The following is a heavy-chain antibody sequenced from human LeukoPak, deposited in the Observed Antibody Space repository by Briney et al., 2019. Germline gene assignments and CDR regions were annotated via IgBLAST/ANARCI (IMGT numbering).Heavy chain of an antibody. V-gene: IGHV3-23*01. CDR1: GFTFRSYA. CDR3: AKISPLDYGGKPRALDI. CDR2: IDPSGGGT. J-gene: IGHJ3*02. D-gene: IGHD4-23*01. Sequence: PGGSLRLSCAASGFTFRSYAMSWVRQPPGKGLEWVSGIDPSGGGTYYADSVKGRFTISRDNSRNTLYLQMSSLRAEDTAAYYCAKISPLDYGGKPRALDIWGQGTMVAVSS.